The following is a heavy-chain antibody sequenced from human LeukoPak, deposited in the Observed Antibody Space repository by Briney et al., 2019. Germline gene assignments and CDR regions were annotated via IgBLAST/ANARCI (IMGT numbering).Heavy chain of an antibody. Sequence: PGESLKISCKGSGYSFTSHWICWVRQMPGKGLEWMGRIDPSDSYTNYSPSFQGHVTISADKSISTAYLQWSSLKASDTAIYYCASSYSSSWYEIDYWGQGTLVTVSS. V-gene: IGHV5-10-1*01. J-gene: IGHJ4*02. D-gene: IGHD6-13*01. CDR3: ASSYSSSWYEIDY. CDR2: IDPSDSYT. CDR1: GYSFTSHW.